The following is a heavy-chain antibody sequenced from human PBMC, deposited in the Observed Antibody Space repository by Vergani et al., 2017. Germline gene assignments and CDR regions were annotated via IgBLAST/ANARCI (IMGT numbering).Heavy chain of an antibody. D-gene: IGHD3-3*01. J-gene: IGHJ5*02. CDR2: IRSKANSYAT. Sequence: EVQLVESGGGLVQPGGSLKLSCAASGFTFSGSAMHWVRQASGKGLEWVGRIRSKANSYATAYAASVKGRLTISRDDSKNTAYLQMNSLKTEDTAVYYCTTGQYDFWSGYHASWGQGTLVTVSS. CDR1: GFTFSGSA. CDR3: TTGQYDFWSGYHAS. V-gene: IGHV3-73*01.